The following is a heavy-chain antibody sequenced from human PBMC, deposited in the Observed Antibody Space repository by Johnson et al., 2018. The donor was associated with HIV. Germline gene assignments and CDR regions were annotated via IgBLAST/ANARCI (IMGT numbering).Heavy chain of an antibody. CDR1: GFTFSSYA. CDR2: ISFDGRIK. CDR3: ARPSEPNYGGNSGMWWNAFDI. V-gene: IGHV3-30*04. D-gene: IGHD4-23*01. J-gene: IGHJ3*02. Sequence: QVQLVESGGGVAQPGRSLRLSCVASGFTFSSYALHWVRQAPGKGLEWVAVISFDGRIKYYAASVKCRFTISRDNSKNTLYLQINSLRPEETALYYCARPSEPNYGGNSGMWWNAFDIWGQGTMVTVSS.